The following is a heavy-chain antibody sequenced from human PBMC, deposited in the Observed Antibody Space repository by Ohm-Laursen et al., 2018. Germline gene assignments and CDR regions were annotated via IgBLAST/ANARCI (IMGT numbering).Heavy chain of an antibody. CDR3: ARVSEAAGTDY. Sequence: SATLSCKASGGPFSSFAISWVRQAPAQRLEWLVRIIPILGIANYAQKFQGRVTITADKSTSTAYMELSSLRSEDTAVYYCARVSEAAGTDYWGQGTLVTVSS. J-gene: IGHJ4*02. CDR2: IIPILGIA. CDR1: GGPFSSFA. V-gene: IGHV1-69*04. D-gene: IGHD6-13*01.